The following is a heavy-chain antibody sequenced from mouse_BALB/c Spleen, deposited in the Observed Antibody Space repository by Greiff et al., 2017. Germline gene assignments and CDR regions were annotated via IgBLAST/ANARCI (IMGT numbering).Heavy chain of an antibody. CDR1: GFSLTGYG. CDR2: IWGDGST. V-gene: IGHV2-6-7*01. CDR3: ARDTSIRYFDY. D-gene: IGHD1-1*01. J-gene: IGHJ2*01. Sequence: VMLVESGPGLVAPSQSLSITCTVSGFSLTGYGVNWVRQPPGKGLEWLGMIWGDGSTDYNSALKSRLSISKDTSKSQVFLKINSLQTDDTARYYCARDTSIRYFDYWGQGTTLTVSS.